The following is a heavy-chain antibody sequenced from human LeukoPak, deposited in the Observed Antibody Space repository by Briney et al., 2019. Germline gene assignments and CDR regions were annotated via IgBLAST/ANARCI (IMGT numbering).Heavy chain of an antibody. V-gene: IGHV4-30-4*01. CDR1: GGSVSSGDYY. Sequence: SGTLSLTCTVSGGSVSSGDYYWSWIRQPPGKGLEWIGYIYYSGSTYYNPSLKSRLTILVDTSKNQFSLKLSSVTAADTAVYYCARVSGVTDAFXIWGQGTMVXXXS. D-gene: IGHD2-15*01. CDR3: ARVSGVTDAFXI. CDR2: IYYSGST. J-gene: IGHJ3*02.